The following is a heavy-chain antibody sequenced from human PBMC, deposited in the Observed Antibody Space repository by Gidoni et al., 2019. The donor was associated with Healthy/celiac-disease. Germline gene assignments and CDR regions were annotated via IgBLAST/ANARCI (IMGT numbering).Heavy chain of an antibody. CDR1: GGTFSSYA. J-gene: IGHJ4*02. Sequence: QMQQVQSGAEVKKPGSAVKVSCKASGGTFSSYAIRWVRRAPGQGLEGMGGLISRFGTANYAQKFQGRVTITAYESTSTAFMELSSLRSEDTAVYYCARRVWGYYYSSGYFDYWGQVTLVTVSS. CDR3: ARRVWGYYYSSGYFDY. D-gene: IGHD3-22*01. CDR2: LISRFGTA. V-gene: IGHV1-69*01.